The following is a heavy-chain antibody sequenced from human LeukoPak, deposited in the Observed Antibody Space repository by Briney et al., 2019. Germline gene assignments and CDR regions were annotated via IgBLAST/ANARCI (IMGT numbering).Heavy chain of an antibody. D-gene: IGHD4-17*01. CDR1: GFTFSSYW. CDR2: IKSDGSTT. V-gene: IGHV3-74*03. CDR3: ARDGLMTTVTTVDY. Sequence: GGSLRLSCGASGFTFSSYWMHWVRQAPGKGLVWVSRIKSDGSTTTYADSVKGRFTISRDNAKNSLYLQMNSLRAEDTAVYYCARDGLMTTVTTVDYWGQGTLVTVSS. J-gene: IGHJ4*02.